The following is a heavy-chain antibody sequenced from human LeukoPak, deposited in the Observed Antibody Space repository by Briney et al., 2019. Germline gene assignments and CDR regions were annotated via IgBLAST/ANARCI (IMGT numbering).Heavy chain of an antibody. CDR3: ARDVRPDY. CDR1: GFTLNTYG. J-gene: IGHJ4*02. V-gene: IGHV3-7*04. Sequence: GGSLRLSCAAAGFTLNTYGMSWVRQAPGEGLEWVANIKQDGTEKYYMDSVKGRFSISRGNAKNSLYLQMNALRAEDTAVYYCARDVRPDYWGQGTLVTVST. D-gene: IGHD6-6*01. CDR2: IKQDGTEK.